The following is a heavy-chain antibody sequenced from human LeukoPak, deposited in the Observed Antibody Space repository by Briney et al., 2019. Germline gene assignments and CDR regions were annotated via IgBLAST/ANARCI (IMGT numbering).Heavy chain of an antibody. CDR3: AKDIEWLRLGHGVHY. CDR1: GFTFDDYT. CDR2: ISWDGGST. D-gene: IGHD5-12*01. J-gene: IGHJ4*02. Sequence: GGSLRVSCAASGFTFDDYTMHCVRQAPGKGLERVSVISWDGGSTYYADSVKGRFTISRDNSKNSLYLQMNSLRTEDTALYYCAKDIEWLRLGHGVHYWGQGTLVTVSS. V-gene: IGHV3-43*01.